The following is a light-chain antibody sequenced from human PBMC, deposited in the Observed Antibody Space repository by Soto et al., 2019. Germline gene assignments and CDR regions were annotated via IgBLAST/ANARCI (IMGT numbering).Light chain of an antibody. Sequence: EIVLTQSPATLSLSPGERATLSCRASQSVSSYLAWYQQKPGQAPRLLIYHASSRATGIPARFSGSGSGTDFTPTISSLEPEDFAVYYCQQRSTPLTFGGGTKVEIK. CDR1: QSVSSY. V-gene: IGKV3-11*01. CDR3: QQRSTPLT. CDR2: HAS. J-gene: IGKJ4*01.